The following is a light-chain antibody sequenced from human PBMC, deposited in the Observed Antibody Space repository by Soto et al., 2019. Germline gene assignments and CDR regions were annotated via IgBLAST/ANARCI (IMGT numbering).Light chain of an antibody. V-gene: IGKV3-15*01. CDR1: QSVSSN. CDR3: QQYNNWPYT. J-gene: IGKJ2*01. CDR2: GAS. Sequence: EIVMTQSPVTLSVSPGARATLSCRASQSVSSNLAWYQQKPGQAPRLLISGASTSATGIPGRFSGSGSGTEFTLTISSLQSEDFAVYYCQQYNNWPYTFGQGTKLEIK.